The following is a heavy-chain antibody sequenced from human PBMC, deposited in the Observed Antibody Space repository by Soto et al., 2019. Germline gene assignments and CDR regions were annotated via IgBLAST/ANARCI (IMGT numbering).Heavy chain of an antibody. J-gene: IGHJ4*02. Sequence: ASVKVSCRASGYTFTSYGISWVRQAPGQGLEWMGWISAYNGNTNYAQKLQGRVTMTTDTSTSTAYMELRSLRSDDTAVYYCATSRDTVAGPNYLDYWGQGTLVTVSS. CDR1: GYTFTSYG. CDR2: ISAYNGNT. V-gene: IGHV1-18*01. CDR3: ATSRDTVAGPNYLDY. D-gene: IGHD6-19*01.